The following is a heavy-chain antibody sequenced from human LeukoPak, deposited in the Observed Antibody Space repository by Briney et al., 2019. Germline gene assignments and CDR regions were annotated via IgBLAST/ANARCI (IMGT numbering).Heavy chain of an antibody. V-gene: IGHV3-23*01. CDR3: AKEGAYNNFWRGYFH. CDR1: GSTFSTFA. D-gene: IGHD3-3*01. CDR2: VIGSGSVTSST. Sequence: PGGSLSLSCAPFGSTFSTFAMSWVRQPHGKGLEWVSSVIGSGSVTSSTYYADSVKGRFTISRDNSKNTLYLQMNSQRAEDTALYYCAKEGAYNNFWRGYFHWGQGALVTVSS. J-gene: IGHJ4*02.